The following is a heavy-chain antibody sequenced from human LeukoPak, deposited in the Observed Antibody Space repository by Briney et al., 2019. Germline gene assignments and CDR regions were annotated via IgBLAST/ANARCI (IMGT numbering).Heavy chain of an antibody. V-gene: IGHV3-30-3*01. CDR2: ISYDGSNK. CDR3: ARELAYYYGMDV. Sequence: GGSLRLSCAASGFTFSIYAMHWVRQAPGKGLEWVAVISYDGSNKYYADSVKGRFTISRDNSKNTLYLQMNSLRAEDTAVYYCARELAYYYGMDVWGQGTTVTVSS. CDR1: GFTFSIYA. J-gene: IGHJ6*02.